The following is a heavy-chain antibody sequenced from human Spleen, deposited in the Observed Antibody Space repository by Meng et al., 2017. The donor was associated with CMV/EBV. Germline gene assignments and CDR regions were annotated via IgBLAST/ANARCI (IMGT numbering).Heavy chain of an antibody. CDR3: ARGQSGYYFDH. D-gene: IGHD3-22*01. V-gene: IGHV3-30*04. CDR2: VSNDGSYK. CDR1: GFTYSTYD. J-gene: IGHJ4*02. Sequence: SCAASGFTYSTYDMHWVRQAPGKGLEWVTVVSNDGSYKYYADSVRGRFTISRDNSKNTLYLQMNSLRAEDTAVYYCARGQSGYYFDHWGRGALVTVSS.